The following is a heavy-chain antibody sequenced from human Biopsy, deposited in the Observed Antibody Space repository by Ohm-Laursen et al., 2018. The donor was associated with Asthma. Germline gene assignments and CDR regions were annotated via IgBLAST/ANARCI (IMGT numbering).Heavy chain of an antibody. J-gene: IGHJ4*02. V-gene: IGHV3-53*01. CDR1: GFAVSRDY. D-gene: IGHD3-22*01. CDR2: IYSGGTS. Sequence: LRLSCAALGFAVSRDYMFWVRQAPGKGLEWVSVIYSGGTSHTADSVRGRFTISRDYSKNTLYLQMHSLRAEDTAVYYCARGDSSNWSHYYFDYWGQGTLVTVSS. CDR3: ARGDSSNWSHYYFDY.